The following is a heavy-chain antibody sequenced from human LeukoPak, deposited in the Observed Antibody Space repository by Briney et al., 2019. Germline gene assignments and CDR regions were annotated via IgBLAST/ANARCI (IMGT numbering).Heavy chain of an antibody. CDR3: ARRGHEDSSSWHPYYYYGMDV. D-gene: IGHD6-13*01. V-gene: IGHV5-10-1*01. CDR2: IDPSDSYT. CDR1: GYGFTSYW. J-gene: IGHJ6*02. Sequence: GESLQISCKGSGYGFTSYWISWVRQMPGKGLEWMGRIDPSDSYTNYSPSFQGHVTISADKSISTAYLQWSSLKASDTAMYYCARRGHEDSSSWHPYYYYGMDVWGQGTTVTVSS.